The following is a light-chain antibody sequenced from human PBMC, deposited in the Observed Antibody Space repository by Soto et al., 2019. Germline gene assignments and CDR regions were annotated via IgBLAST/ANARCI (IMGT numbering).Light chain of an antibody. Sequence: DIQMTQSPSSLSASVGDRVTISCRASQSLGRRLTWYQQKPGEAPKLLIYETSNLQNGVPSRFSGTRSETEFTLTINSLQPEDFATDYCQQSFGPPYTFGHGNKLE. CDR2: ETS. V-gene: IGKV1-39*01. CDR1: QSLGRR. J-gene: IGKJ2*01. CDR3: QQSFGPPYT.